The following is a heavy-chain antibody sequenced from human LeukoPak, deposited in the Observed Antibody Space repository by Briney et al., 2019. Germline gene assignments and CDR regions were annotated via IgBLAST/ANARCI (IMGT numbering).Heavy chain of an antibody. CDR1: GASISSYY. V-gene: IGHV4-4*07. CDR2: IYTSGSI. Sequence: PSETLSLTCLVSGASISSYYCTWIRQPAGKGLEWIGRIYTSGSIDYNPSLKSRVTMSVDTSKNQFSLKLSSVTAADTAVYYCAINLGRPGAFDIWGQGTMVTVSS. J-gene: IGHJ3*02. D-gene: IGHD3-10*01. CDR3: AINLGRPGAFDI.